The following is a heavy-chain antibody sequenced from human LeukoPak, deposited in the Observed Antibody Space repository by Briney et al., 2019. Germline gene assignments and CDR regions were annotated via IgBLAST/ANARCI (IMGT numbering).Heavy chain of an antibody. D-gene: IGHD5-18*01. CDR1: GFTFSDYY. J-gene: IGHJ4*02. V-gene: IGHV3-11*05. Sequence: GGSLRLSCAASGFTFSDYYMSWIRQAPGKGLEWVSYISSSSTYTNYAESVKGRFTISRDNAKNSLYLQMNSLRAEDTAVYYCARDQGYSYSDYWGEGTLVTVSS. CDR3: ARDQGYSYSDY. CDR2: ISSSSTYT.